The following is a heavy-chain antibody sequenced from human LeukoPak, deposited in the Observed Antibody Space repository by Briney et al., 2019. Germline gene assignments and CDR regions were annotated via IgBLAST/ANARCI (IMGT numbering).Heavy chain of an antibody. D-gene: IGHD6-19*01. Sequence: PGGSLRLSCAASGFTFSSYAMSWVRQAPGKGLEWVSDISGSGGSTHYADSVKGRFTISRDNSKNTLYLQMNSLRAEDTAVYYCAPRGRSGSVNNWFDPWGQGTLVTVSS. V-gene: IGHV3-23*01. CDR1: GFTFSSYA. J-gene: IGHJ5*02. CDR2: ISGSGGST. CDR3: APRGRSGSVNNWFDP.